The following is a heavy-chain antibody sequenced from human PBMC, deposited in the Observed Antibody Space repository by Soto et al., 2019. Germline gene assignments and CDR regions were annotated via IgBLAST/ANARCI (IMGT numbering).Heavy chain of an antibody. V-gene: IGHV4-59*01. Sequence: QVQLQESGPGLVKPSETLSLTCAVSGGSISHNYWIWIRQPPGKGLAWIGNIYYSGNTNYTPSRKCRVTISVDTSKNQFSLKLSSVTAADTAVYYCARGGIYYYDGSGYYQYWGQGALVTVSS. CDR3: ARGGIYYYDGSGYYQY. J-gene: IGHJ4*02. CDR2: IYYSGNT. D-gene: IGHD3-22*01. CDR1: GGSISHNY.